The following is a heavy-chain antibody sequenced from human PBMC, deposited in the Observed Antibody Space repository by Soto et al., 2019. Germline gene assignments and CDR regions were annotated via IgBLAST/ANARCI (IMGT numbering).Heavy chain of an antibody. Sequence: GGSLRLSCSASGFTFSSYAMHWVRQAPGKGLEYVSAISSNGGSTYYADSVKGRFTISRDNSKNTLYLQMSSLRAEDTAVYYCVKGGLIAVAGTSRYGMDVWGQGTTVTV. D-gene: IGHD6-19*01. CDR3: VKGGLIAVAGTSRYGMDV. CDR2: ISSNGGST. CDR1: GFTFSSYA. J-gene: IGHJ6*02. V-gene: IGHV3-64D*06.